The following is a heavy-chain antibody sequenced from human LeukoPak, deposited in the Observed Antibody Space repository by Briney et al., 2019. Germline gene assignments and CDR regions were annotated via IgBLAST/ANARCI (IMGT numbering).Heavy chain of an antibody. CDR3: ARVGWRSSDY. V-gene: IGHV5-51*01. J-gene: IGHJ4*02. CDR2: IYPGDSDT. CDR1: GYSFTSYW. Sequence: GESLKISCKGSGYSFTSYWIGWVGQMPGKGLEWMGIIYPGDSDTRYSPSFQGQVTNSADKSISTAYPQWSSLKASDTAMYYGARVGWRSSDYWGQGTLVTVSS. D-gene: IGHD6-19*01.